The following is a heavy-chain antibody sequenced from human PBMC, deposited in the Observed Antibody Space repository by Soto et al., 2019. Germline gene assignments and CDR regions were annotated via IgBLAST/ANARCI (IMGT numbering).Heavy chain of an antibody. D-gene: IGHD3-3*01. CDR1: GGSISSYY. CDR3: ASLWSGYWFDP. Sequence: QVQLQESGPGLVKPSETLSLTCTVSGGSISSYYWRWIRQPPGKGLEWIGQMYDCGSTNYDPSLTSRVTISVDTSKNQFSLKLSSVTAADTAVYYCASLWSGYWFDPWGQGMLVTVSS. J-gene: IGHJ5*02. V-gene: IGHV4-59*01. CDR2: MYDCGST.